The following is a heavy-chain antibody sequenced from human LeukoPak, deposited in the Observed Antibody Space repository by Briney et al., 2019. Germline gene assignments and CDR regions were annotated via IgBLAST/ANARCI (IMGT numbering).Heavy chain of an antibody. V-gene: IGHV4-59*01. CDR1: GGSISSYY. D-gene: IGHD3-16*01. CDR3: ARDRGENDSLNWFDP. Sequence: SETLSLTCTVSGGSISSYYWSWIRQPPGKGLEWFGYIYYSGSTNYNPSLKSRVTISVDTSKNQFSLKLSSVTAADTAVYYCARDRGENDSLNWFDPWGQGTLVTVSS. J-gene: IGHJ5*02. CDR2: IYYSGST.